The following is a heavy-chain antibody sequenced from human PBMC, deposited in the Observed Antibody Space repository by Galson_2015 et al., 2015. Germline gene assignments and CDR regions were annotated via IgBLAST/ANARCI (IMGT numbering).Heavy chain of an antibody. J-gene: IGHJ6*03. CDR2: ILYDGSNK. CDR1: GFTFSSYD. Sequence: SLRLSCAASGFTFSSYDMHWVRQAPGKGLEWVAVILYDGSNKYYADSVKGRFTISRDNSNNMLYLQMNSLRAEDTAVYYCARDREGYYYYMDVWGKGTTVTVSS. CDR3: ARDREGYYYYMDV. V-gene: IGHV3-33*08.